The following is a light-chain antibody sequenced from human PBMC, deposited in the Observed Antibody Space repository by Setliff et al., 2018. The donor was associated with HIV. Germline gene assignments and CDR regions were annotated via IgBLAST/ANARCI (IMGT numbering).Light chain of an antibody. Sequence: QSALTQPASVSGSPGQSITISCTGTCSDVGRYNLVSWYQQHPGKAPKLMIYQATKRPSGVSNRFSGSKSGNTASLTISGLQAEDEADYYCCSNTGSNTYVFGTGTKVTVL. J-gene: IGLJ1*01. CDR2: QAT. CDR1: CSDVGRYNL. V-gene: IGLV2-23*01. CDR3: CSNTGSNTYV.